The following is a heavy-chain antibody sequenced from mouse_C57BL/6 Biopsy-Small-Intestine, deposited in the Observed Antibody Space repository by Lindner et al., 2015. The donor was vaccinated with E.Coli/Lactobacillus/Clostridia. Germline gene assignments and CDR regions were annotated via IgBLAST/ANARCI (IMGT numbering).Heavy chain of an antibody. Sequence: VQLQESGPELVKPGASVKISCKASGYSFTGYYMNWVKQSPEKSLEWIGEINPSTGGTTYNQKFKAKATLTVDKSSSTAYMXLKSLTSEDSAVYYCARGGDSSGPYYFDYWGQGTTLTVSS. CDR3: ARGGDSSGPYYFDY. CDR2: INPSTGGT. V-gene: IGHV1-42*01. J-gene: IGHJ2*01. CDR1: GYSFTGYY. D-gene: IGHD3-2*02.